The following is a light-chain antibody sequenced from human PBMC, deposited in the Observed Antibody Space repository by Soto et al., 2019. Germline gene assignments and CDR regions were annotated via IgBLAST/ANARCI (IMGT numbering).Light chain of an antibody. CDR1: QGISSW. CDR3: QQYNSYWT. CDR2: AAS. V-gene: IGKV1-12*01. J-gene: IGKJ1*01. Sequence: IQMTPSPASGSASEGARATITCRASQGISSWVGWYQQKPGKAPELMIYAASTLKSGVASRFSGSGCGTEFLITISRLQPDDFANYYRQQYNSYWTFGQGTKVDI.